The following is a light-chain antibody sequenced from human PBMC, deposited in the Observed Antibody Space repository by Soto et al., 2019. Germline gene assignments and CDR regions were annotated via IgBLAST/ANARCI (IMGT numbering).Light chain of an antibody. V-gene: IGKV3-20*01. J-gene: IGKJ2*01. CDR1: HSLSSSY. Sequence: EIVLTQSPGTLSLSPGESATLSCRAGHSLSSSYLAWYQQKPGQAPRLLIYGTSSRATGIPDRFSGSGSGTDFTLTISRLEPEDFGVYYCQQYDASPYTFGQGTKLEIK. CDR3: QQYDASPYT. CDR2: GTS.